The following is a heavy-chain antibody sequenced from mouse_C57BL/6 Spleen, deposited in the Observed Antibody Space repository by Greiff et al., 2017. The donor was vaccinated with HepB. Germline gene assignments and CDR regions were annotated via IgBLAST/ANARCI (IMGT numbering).Heavy chain of an antibody. D-gene: IGHD2-2*01. CDR3: ARWFFDY. V-gene: IGHV1-20*01. J-gene: IGHJ2*01. CDR2: INPYNGDT. CDR1: GYSFTGYF. Sequence: DVKLQESGPELVKPGDSVKISCKASGYSFTGYFMNWVMQSHGKSLEWIGRINPYNGDTFYNQKFKGKATLTVDKSSSTAHMELRSLTSEDSAVYYCARWFFDYWGQGTTLTVSS.